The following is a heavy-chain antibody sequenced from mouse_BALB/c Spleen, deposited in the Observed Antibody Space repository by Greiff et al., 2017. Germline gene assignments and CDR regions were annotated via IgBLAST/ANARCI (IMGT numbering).Heavy chain of an antibody. Sequence: VESGGGLVKPGGSLKLSCAASGFTFSSYAMSWVRQTPEKRLEWVASISSGGSTYYPDSVKGRFTISRDNARNILYLQMSSLRSEDTAMYYCARDGYYYFDYWGQGTTLTVSS. V-gene: IGHV5-6-5*01. J-gene: IGHJ2*01. CDR1: GFTFSSYA. D-gene: IGHD2-3*01. CDR2: ISSGGST. CDR3: ARDGYYYFDY.